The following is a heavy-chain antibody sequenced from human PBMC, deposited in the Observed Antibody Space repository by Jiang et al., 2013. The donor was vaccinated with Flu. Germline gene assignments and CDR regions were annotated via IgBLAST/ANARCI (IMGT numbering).Heavy chain of an antibody. CDR3: ARLAHLLKSNRGGMDV. J-gene: IGHJ6*02. CDR2: IDPSDSYT. CDR1: YW. V-gene: IGHV5-10-1*01. D-gene: IGHD1-14*01. Sequence: YWISWVRQMPGKGLEWMGRIDPSDSYTNYSPSFQGHVTISADKSISTAYLQWSSLKASDTAMYYCARLAHLLKSNRGGMDVWGQGTTVTVSS.